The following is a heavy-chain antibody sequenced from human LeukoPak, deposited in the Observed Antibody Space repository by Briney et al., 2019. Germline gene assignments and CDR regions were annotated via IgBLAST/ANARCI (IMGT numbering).Heavy chain of an antibody. Sequence: GASVKVSCKASGCTFTSYYMHWVRQAPGQGLEWMGIINPSGGSTSYAQKFQGRVTMTRDTSTSTVYMELSSLRSEDTAVYYCATDKRVDYYDSSGYSFDYWGQGTLVTVSS. CDR2: INPSGGST. D-gene: IGHD3-22*01. CDR3: ATDKRVDYYDSSGYSFDY. J-gene: IGHJ4*02. CDR1: GCTFTSYY. V-gene: IGHV1-46*01.